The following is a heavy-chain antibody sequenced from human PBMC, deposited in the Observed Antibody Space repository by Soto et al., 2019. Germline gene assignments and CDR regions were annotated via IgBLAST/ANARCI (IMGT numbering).Heavy chain of an antibody. CDR2: ISYDGSDK. CDR1: GFTFSSYG. CDR3: AKGVVVATTYCQH. Sequence: QVQLVESGGGVVQPGRSLRLSCAASGFTFSSYGMNWVRQAPGKGLEWVAVISYDGSDKYYADSVKGRFTISRDNSNNTLYLQMDSLRAEDTAVYYWAKGVVVATTYCQHWGQGTLVTVSS. J-gene: IGHJ1*01. V-gene: IGHV3-30*18. D-gene: IGHD2-15*01.